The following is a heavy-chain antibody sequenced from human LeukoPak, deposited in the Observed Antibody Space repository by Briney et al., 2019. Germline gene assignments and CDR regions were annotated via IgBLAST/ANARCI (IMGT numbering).Heavy chain of an antibody. CDR3: AKEGIGSTATYFDY. Sequence: GGSLRLSCAASGFTFNTYAMNWVRQAPGKGLEWASSISASADATYYADSVRGRFTISRDNSKNAVYLQMNSLSAEDTAVYYCAKEGIGSTATYFDYWGQGILVTVSS. J-gene: IGHJ4*02. D-gene: IGHD1-14*01. V-gene: IGHV3-23*01. CDR1: GFTFNTYA. CDR2: ISASADAT.